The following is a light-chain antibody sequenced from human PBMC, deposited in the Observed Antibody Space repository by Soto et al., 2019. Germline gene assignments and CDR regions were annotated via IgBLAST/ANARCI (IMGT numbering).Light chain of an antibody. V-gene: IGLV2-14*01. CDR2: DVS. Sequence: QSALTQPASVSGSPGQSITISCTGTSSDVGAYNYDSWYQQYPGEAPKVIIYDVSHRPAGASNRFSGSKSGNTASLTISGLQTQDEADYYCSSYTSATTYVFGTGTKLTVL. CDR1: SSDVGAYNY. J-gene: IGLJ1*01. CDR3: SSYTSATTYV.